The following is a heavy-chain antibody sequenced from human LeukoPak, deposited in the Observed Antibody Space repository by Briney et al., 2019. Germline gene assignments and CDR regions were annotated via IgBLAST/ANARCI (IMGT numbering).Heavy chain of an antibody. Sequence: GGSQRLSCAASGFTFSSYVMSWVRQAPGKGLERVSAISGGGGSTYYADSVKGRFTISRDNSKNTLSLQMNSLRAEDTAVYYCVKDALVVPVSMGPPEVDYWGQGTLVTVSS. D-gene: IGHD2/OR15-2a*01. V-gene: IGHV3-23*01. CDR3: VKDALVVPVSMGPPEVDY. J-gene: IGHJ4*02. CDR1: GFTFSSYV. CDR2: ISGGGGST.